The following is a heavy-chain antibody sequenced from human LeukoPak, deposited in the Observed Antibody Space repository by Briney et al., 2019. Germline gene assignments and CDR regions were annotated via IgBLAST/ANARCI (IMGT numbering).Heavy chain of an antibody. Sequence: SETLSLTCTVSGYSISSGYYWGWIRQPPGKGLEWIGSIYHSGSTYYNPSLKSRVTISVDTSKNQFSLKLSSVTAADTAVYYCARRRRVATGHYYMDVWGKGTTVTISS. CDR1: GYSISSGYY. CDR3: ARRRRVATGHYYMDV. D-gene: IGHD5-12*01. J-gene: IGHJ6*03. V-gene: IGHV4-38-2*02. CDR2: IYHSGST.